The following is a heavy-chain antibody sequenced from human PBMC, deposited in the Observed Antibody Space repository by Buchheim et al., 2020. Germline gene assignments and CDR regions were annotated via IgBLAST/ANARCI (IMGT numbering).Heavy chain of an antibody. J-gene: IGHJ5*02. CDR2: IYYSGST. CDR1: GGSMSNGDYY. CDR3: DRASGYYGSGSYYRLNLNWIDP. D-gene: IGHD3-10*01. V-gene: IGHV4-30-4*01. Sequence: QVQLQESGPGLVKPSQTLSLTCSVSGGSMSNGDYYWSWIRQPPGKGLEWIGYIYYSGSTDYNPSLKSRAPISVDTSKNQFPLKLSSVTAADTAVYYCDRASGYYGSGSYYRLNLNWIDPWGQGTL.